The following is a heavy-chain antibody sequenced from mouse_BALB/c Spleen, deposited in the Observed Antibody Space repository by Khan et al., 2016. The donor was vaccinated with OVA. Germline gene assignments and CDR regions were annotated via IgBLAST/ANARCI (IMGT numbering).Heavy chain of an antibody. Sequence: QVQLQQPGPGLVRPSQTLSITCTVSGFSLTTYGVHWVRQSPGKGLEWLGVIRSAGKTDYNAAFISRLSITKDNSKSQVFFKMNSLQADDTAMYYCASNFYMYDFTYWGQGTLVTVSS. J-gene: IGHJ3*01. CDR3: ASNFYMYDFTY. CDR1: GFSLTTYG. D-gene: IGHD2-14*01. CDR2: IRSAGKT. V-gene: IGHV2-2*01.